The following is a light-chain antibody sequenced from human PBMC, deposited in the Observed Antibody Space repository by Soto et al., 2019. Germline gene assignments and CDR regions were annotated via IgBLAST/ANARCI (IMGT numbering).Light chain of an antibody. CDR1: SSDVGSYNL. CDR3: CSYAGSSRV. V-gene: IGLV2-23*01. CDR2: EGS. J-gene: IGLJ2*01. Sequence: QSVLTQPASVSGSPGQSITISCTGTSSDVGSYNLVSWYQQHPGKAPKLMIYEGSKRPSGVSNRFSASKSGNTASLTISGLQAEDEADYYCSYAGSSRVFGGGTKLTVL.